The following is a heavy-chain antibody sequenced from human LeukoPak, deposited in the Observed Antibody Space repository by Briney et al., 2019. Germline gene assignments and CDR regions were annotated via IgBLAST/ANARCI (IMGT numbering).Heavy chain of an antibody. Sequence: GGSLRLSCAASGFTFRDYWMHWIRQAPGKGLEWVSVIYSGGSTYYADSVKGRFTISRDNSKNTLYLQMNSLRAEDTAVYYCATDGYSYGYRSDYWGQGTLVTVSS. V-gene: IGHV3-66*01. J-gene: IGHJ4*02. D-gene: IGHD5-18*01. CDR1: GFTFRDYW. CDR2: IYSGGST. CDR3: ATDGYSYGYRSDY.